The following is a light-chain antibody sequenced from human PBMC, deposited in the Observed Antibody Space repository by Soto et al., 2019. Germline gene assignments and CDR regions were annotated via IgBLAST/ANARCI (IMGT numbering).Light chain of an antibody. J-gene: IGLJ2*01. CDR1: PSDVGGYNS. CDR2: DVS. Sequence: QPALTQPPSASESTAQSVTIYCTGTPSDVGGYNSVSWYQQYPGKAPKLMIYDVSKRPSGVPDRFSGSKSGNTASLTVSGLQAEDEANYYCSSYAGSNVLFGGGTLLTVL. CDR3: SSYAGSNVL. V-gene: IGLV2-8*01.